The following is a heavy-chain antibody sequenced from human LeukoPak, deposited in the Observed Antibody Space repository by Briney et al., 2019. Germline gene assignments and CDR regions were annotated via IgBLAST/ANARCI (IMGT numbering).Heavy chain of an antibody. D-gene: IGHD4-17*01. CDR2: ISYDGSNK. CDR3: ARDFEMYDYRDWYYGMDV. J-gene: IGHJ6*02. V-gene: IGHV3-30*04. CDR1: GFTFSSYA. Sequence: GRSLRLSCAASGFTFSSYAMHWVRQAPGKGLEWVAVISYDGSNKYYADSVKGRFTISRDNSKNTLYLQMNSLRAEDTAVYYCARDFEMYDYRDWYYGMDVWGQRTTVTVSS.